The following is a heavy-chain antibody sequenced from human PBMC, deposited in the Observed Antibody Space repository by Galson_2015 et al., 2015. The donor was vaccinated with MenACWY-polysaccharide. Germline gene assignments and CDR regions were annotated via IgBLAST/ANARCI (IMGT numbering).Heavy chain of an antibody. CDR1: GFTFSNYA. Sequence: SLRLSCAASGFTFSNYAMRWVRPAPGQGLEWVSAISGTGGNTYYADSVRGRVTISRDNSKTTLHLQVNSLRAEDTAVYYCAKERGPDTRGWAEAFDMWGQGTMVTVSS. J-gene: IGHJ3*02. V-gene: IGHV3-23*01. CDR2: ISGTGGNT. D-gene: IGHD6-19*01. CDR3: AKERGPDTRGWAEAFDM.